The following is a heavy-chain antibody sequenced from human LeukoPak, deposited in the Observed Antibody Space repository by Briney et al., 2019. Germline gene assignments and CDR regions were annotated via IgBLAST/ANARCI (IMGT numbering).Heavy chain of an antibody. Sequence: SETLSLTCTVSGYSISSGYYWGWIRQPPGKGLEWIGSIYHSGSTYYNPSLKSRVTISVDTSKNQFSLKLSSVTAADTAVYYCARDPAFYDILTGYYPYYYGMDVWGQGTTVTVSS. J-gene: IGHJ6*02. CDR1: GYSISSGYY. CDR2: IYHSGST. CDR3: ARDPAFYDILTGYYPYYYGMDV. D-gene: IGHD3-9*01. V-gene: IGHV4-38-2*02.